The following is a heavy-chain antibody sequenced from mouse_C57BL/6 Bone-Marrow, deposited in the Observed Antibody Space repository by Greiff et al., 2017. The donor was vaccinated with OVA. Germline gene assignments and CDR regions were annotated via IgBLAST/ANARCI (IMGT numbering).Heavy chain of an antibody. CDR2: IHPNSGST. CDR3: ARRDGYDGYFDV. D-gene: IGHD2-2*01. J-gene: IGHJ1*03. V-gene: IGHV1-64*01. Sequence: QVQLQQPGAELVKPGASVKLSCKASGYTFTSYWMHWVKQRPEQGLEWIGMIHPNSGSTNYNEKFKSKATLTVDKSSSTAYMQLSSLTSEDSAVYYCARRDGYDGYFDVWGTGTTVTVSS. CDR1: GYTFTSYW.